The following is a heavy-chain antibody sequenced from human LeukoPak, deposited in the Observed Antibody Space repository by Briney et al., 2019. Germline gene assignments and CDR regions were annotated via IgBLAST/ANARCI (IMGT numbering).Heavy chain of an antibody. CDR2: IYYSGHT. Sequence: PSETLSLACTVSDYSIKKSAYYWGWIRQSPVKGLEWIGSIYYSGHTYYNPSFTSRVTISVDTSKNQVSLRLTSVTAADTAVYYCARVQIAVAGDHDAFDIWGQGTMVTVSS. CDR1: DYSIKKSAYY. CDR3: ARVQIAVAGDHDAFDI. D-gene: IGHD6-19*01. V-gene: IGHV4-39*07. J-gene: IGHJ3*02.